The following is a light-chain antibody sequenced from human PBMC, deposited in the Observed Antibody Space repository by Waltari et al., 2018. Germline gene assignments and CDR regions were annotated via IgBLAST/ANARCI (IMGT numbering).Light chain of an antibody. CDR1: HSVSSSY. CDR2: GAS. Sequence: IALTPSPGPLSLSQVESATLPCSASHSVSSSYLAWYQQKPGQAPRLLSYGASSRATGIPDRFSGSGSGTDFTLTISRLEPEDFAVYYCQQYCSSPWTFGQGTKVEIK. V-gene: IGKV3-20*01. J-gene: IGKJ1*01. CDR3: QQYCSSPWT.